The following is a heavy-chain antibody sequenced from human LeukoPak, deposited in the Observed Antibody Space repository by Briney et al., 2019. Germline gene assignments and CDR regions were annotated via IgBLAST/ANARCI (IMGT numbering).Heavy chain of an antibody. Sequence: GGSLRLSCAASGFTFDDYAMHWVRQAPGKGLGWVSGISWNSGSIGSADSVKGRFTISRDNAKNTLYLQMNSLRAEDTAVYYCAELGITMIGGVWGKGTTVTISS. D-gene: IGHD3-10*02. CDR3: AELGITMIGGV. J-gene: IGHJ6*04. CDR1: GFTFDDYA. CDR2: ISWNSGSI. V-gene: IGHV3-9*01.